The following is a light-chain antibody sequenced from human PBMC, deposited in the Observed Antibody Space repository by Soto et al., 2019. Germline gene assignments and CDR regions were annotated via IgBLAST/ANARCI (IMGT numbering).Light chain of an antibody. J-gene: IGLJ2*01. Sequence: QSVLTQPASVSGSPEQSITISCTGTSNDVGRYNLVSWYQQHPGKAPKVMIYEATKRPSGVSNRFSGSKSGNTASLTSSGLQAEDEADYYCCAYAGSGNVVFGGGTKVTVL. CDR1: SNDVGRYNL. V-gene: IGLV2-23*01. CDR2: EAT. CDR3: CAYAGSGNVV.